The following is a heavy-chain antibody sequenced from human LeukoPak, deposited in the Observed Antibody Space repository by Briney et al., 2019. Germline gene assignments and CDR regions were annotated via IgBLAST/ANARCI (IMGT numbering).Heavy chain of an antibody. CDR1: GFTFSSYW. CDR3: AREETGTDFDY. J-gene: IGHJ4*02. Sequence: GGSLRLSCAASGFTFSSYWMHWVRQAPGKGLVWVSRINSDGSSTSHADSVKGRFTISRDNAKNTLYLQMNSLRAEDTAVYYCAREETGTDFDYWGQGTLVTVSS. CDR2: INSDGSST. D-gene: IGHD1-7*01. V-gene: IGHV3-74*01.